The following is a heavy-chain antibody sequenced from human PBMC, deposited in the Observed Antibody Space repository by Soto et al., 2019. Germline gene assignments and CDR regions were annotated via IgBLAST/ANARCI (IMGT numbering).Heavy chain of an antibody. Sequence: QVQLVESGGGVVQPGRSLRLSCAASGFTFSSYAMHWVRQAPVKGLEWVAVISYDGSNKYYADSVKGRFTISRDNSKNTLYLQMNSLRAEDTAVYYCARGTPLYYDFESGMDVWGQGTTVTVSS. CDR2: ISYDGSNK. J-gene: IGHJ6*02. D-gene: IGHD3-3*01. V-gene: IGHV3-30-3*01. CDR1: GFTFSSYA. CDR3: ARGTPLYYDFESGMDV.